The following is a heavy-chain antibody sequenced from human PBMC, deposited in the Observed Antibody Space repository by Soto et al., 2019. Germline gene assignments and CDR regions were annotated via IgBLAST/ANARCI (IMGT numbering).Heavy chain of an antibody. Sequence: SVKVSCKASGGTFSSYAISWVRQAPGQGLEWMGGIIPIFGTANYAQKFQGRVTITADESTSTAYMELSSLRSEDTAVYYCASQRYIVVVVAATRLYYYYGMDVWGQGTTVTVSS. CDR3: ASQRYIVVVVAATRLYYYYGMDV. J-gene: IGHJ6*02. D-gene: IGHD2-15*01. V-gene: IGHV1-69*13. CDR2: IIPIFGTA. CDR1: GGTFSSYA.